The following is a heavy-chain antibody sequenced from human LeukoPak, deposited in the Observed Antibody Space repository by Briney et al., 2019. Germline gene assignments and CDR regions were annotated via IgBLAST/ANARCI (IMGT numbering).Heavy chain of an antibody. J-gene: IGHJ4*02. CDR2: TY. D-gene: IGHD6-19*01. CDR1: GDSISSNVAA. CDR3: AKDWGTGNVGCSH. V-gene: IGHV6-1*01. Sequence: SQTLSLPCVISGDSISSNVAAWNWIRQSPSRGLEWLGRTYSGKSRISIDPDTSKNHFFLKLDSVTPEDTAVYYCAKDWGTGNVGCSHWGQGTLVTVSS.